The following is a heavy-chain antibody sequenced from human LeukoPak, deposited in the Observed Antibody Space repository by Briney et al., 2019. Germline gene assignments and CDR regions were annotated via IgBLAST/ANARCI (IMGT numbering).Heavy chain of an antibody. CDR3: VRTPPKGDIDY. D-gene: IGHD2-21*02. CDR1: GYTFINYD. V-gene: IGHV1-8*01. CDR2: MSANSGNT. J-gene: IGHJ4*02. Sequence: ASVSVSCKTSGYTFINYDINWIRQAPGQGLEWLGWMSANSGNTGYAQKFQGRVTMTRTTSISTAFMELSRLTFEDTAVYYCVRTPPKGDIDYWGQGTLVTVSS.